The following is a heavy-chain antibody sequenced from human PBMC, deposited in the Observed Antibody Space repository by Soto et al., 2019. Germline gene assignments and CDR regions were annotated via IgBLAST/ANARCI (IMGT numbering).Heavy chain of an antibody. CDR3: AREDYGDPRGGY. Sequence: QVQLVESGGGVVQPGRSLRLSYAASGFTFSSYAMHWVRQAPGKGLEWVAVISYDGSNKYYADSVKGRFTISRDNSKNTLYLQMNSLRAEDTAVYYCAREDYGDPRGGYWGQGTLVTVSS. J-gene: IGHJ4*02. V-gene: IGHV3-30-3*01. CDR2: ISYDGSNK. CDR1: GFTFSSYA. D-gene: IGHD4-17*01.